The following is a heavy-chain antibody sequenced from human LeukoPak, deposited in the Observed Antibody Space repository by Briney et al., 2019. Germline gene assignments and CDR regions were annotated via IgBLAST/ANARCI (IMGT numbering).Heavy chain of an antibody. J-gene: IGHJ4*02. V-gene: IGHV3-9*01. CDR3: AKDWGPYGSGSHFDY. D-gene: IGHD3-10*01. Sequence: GGSLRLSCAASGFTFGDYAMHWVRQAPGKGLEWVSGIRWNSGSIGYADSVRGRFTISRDNAKNSLYLQMNSLRAEDTALYYCAKDWGPYGSGSHFDYWGQGTLVTVSS. CDR2: IRWNSGSI. CDR1: GFTFGDYA.